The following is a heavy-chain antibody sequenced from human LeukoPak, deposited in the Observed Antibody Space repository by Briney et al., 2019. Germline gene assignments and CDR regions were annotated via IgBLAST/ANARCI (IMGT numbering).Heavy chain of an antibody. V-gene: IGHV3-23*01. CDR2: ISGSGGIT. D-gene: IGHD6-13*01. J-gene: IGHJ4*02. Sequence: PGGSLRLSSADSGFTFAYYAMICLRQAPGKVLEWGSIISGSGGITYYADSVKGLFTISRDNSKNTLYLQMNGLRDEASAIYTCARSTGRYSSSWNRGDYWGQGILVTVS. CDR1: GFTFAYYA. CDR3: ARSTGRYSSSWNRGDY.